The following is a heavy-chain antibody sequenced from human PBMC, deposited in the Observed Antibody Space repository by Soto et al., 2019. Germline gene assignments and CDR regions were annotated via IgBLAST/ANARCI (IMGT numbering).Heavy chain of an antibody. CDR1: GFTVSTYD. V-gene: IGHV3-30*03. Sequence: QVQLVESGGGVVQPGRSLRLSCAVSGFTVSTYDMHWVRQAPGKGLEWVAVISRDGGTKYYADSVKGRFTISRDNSRNTLFLEMNCLRGDDMAVYYCTGEAASGHWGQLTLITVSS. D-gene: IGHD2-8*02. J-gene: IGHJ4*02. CDR2: ISRDGGTK. CDR3: TGEAASGH.